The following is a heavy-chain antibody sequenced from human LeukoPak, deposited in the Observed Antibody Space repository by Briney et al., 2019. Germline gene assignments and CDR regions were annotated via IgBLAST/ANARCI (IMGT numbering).Heavy chain of an antibody. J-gene: IGHJ5*02. CDR2: VHIGGST. CDR3: ARDSFGSITCGRFDP. Sequence: PSETLSLTCTVSGGSVSGFYCSWLRQPAGKGLEWIGRVHIGGSTTHNPSLKSRVTMSADASKNQFSLNLTSVTAADTAVYYCARDSFGSITCGRFDPWGQGTLVTVSS. V-gene: IGHV4-4*07. D-gene: IGHD3-16*01. CDR1: GGSVSGFY.